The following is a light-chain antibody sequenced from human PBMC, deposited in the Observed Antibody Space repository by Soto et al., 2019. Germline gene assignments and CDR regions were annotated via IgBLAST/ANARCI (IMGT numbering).Light chain of an antibody. Sequence: DLQMTQSPSSLSASVGDRVTITCQASQDISNYLNWYQQKPGKAPKLLIYDASNLETGVPSRFSGSGSGTDFTFTISSLQPEDIATYYCQQYDNLPRRFTFGPGTKVDIK. CDR1: QDISNY. CDR2: DAS. V-gene: IGKV1-33*01. CDR3: QQYDNLPRRFT. J-gene: IGKJ3*01.